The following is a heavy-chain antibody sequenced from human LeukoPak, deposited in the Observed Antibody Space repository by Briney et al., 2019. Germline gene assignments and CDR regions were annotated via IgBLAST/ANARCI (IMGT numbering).Heavy chain of an antibody. Sequence: PGGSLRLSCAASGFTFSSYGMHWVRQAPGKGLEWVSVISYDGSNKYYADSVKGRFTISRDNSKTTLYLQMNSLRAEDTAVYYCAKADSSSWSRSPSFFDYWGQGTLVTVSS. J-gene: IGHJ4*02. D-gene: IGHD6-13*01. CDR2: ISYDGSNK. CDR1: GFTFSSYG. V-gene: IGHV3-30*18. CDR3: AKADSSSWSRSPSFFDY.